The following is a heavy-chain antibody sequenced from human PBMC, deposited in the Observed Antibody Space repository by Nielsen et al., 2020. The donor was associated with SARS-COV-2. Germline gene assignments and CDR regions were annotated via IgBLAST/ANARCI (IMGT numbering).Heavy chain of an antibody. CDR2: IYYNATT. D-gene: IGHD1-26*01. Sequence: SETLSLTCTVSGGSISSGNYHWTWIRQHPGKGLEWIGYIYYNATTNYNPSLKSRVTISGDTSKNQFSLKLNSVTAADTAVYYCARLGRYGGIYFWGQGTLVTVSS. CDR3: ARLGRYGGIYF. J-gene: IGHJ4*02. CDR1: GGSISSGNYH. V-gene: IGHV4-31*03.